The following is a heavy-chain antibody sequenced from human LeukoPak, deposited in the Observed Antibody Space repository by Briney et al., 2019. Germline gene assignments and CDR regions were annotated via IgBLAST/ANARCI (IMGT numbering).Heavy chain of an antibody. CDR2: ISPKGGGT. CDR1: GYTFTDYY. V-gene: IGHV1-2*06. J-gene: IGHJ4*02. D-gene: IGHD4-11*01. CDR3: ARRDRVTQTCDY. Sequence: GASVKVSCKTSGYTFTDYYIHWVRQAPGQGLEWMGRISPKGGGTYYPQKFQGRVTMTRDTSISIAYMELSRLRSDDTAVYYCARRDRVTQTCDYWGQGTLVTVSS.